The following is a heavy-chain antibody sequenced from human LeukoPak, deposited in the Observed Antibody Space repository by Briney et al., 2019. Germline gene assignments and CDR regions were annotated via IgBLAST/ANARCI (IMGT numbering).Heavy chain of an antibody. D-gene: IGHD2-15*01. CDR2: IYYSGST. V-gene: IGHV4-30-4*08. J-gene: IGHJ4*02. CDR1: GGSISSSNY. Sequence: SETLSLTCAVSGGSISSSNYWSWIRQPPGKGLEWIGYIYYSGSTYYNPSLKSRVTISVDTSKNQFSLKLSSVTAADTAVYYCARDPGGLSYCSGGSCFPSYFDYWGQGTLVTVSS. CDR3: ARDPGGLSYCSGGSCFPSYFDY.